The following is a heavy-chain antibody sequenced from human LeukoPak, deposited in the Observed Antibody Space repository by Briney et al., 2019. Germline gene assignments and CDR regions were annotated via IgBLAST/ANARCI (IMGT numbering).Heavy chain of an antibody. V-gene: IGHV4-39*01. CDR2: FYYSGST. D-gene: IGHD5-24*01. J-gene: IGHJ4*02. CDR3: ARTRDGYNYPWGY. CDR1: GGSLSTSNYF. Sequence: SETLSLTCTVSGGSLSTSNYFWGWIRQPPGKGLEWIGSFYYSGSTYYNPSLKSRVTISVDTSKNQVSLKLTSVTAADTAVHYCARTRDGYNYPWGYWGQGTLVTVSS.